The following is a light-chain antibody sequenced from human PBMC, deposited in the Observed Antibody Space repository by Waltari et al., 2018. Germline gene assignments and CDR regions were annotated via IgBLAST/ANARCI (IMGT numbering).Light chain of an antibody. CDR3: QQRSNWPPVLT. CDR2: DAS. Sequence: EIVLTQSPATLSLSPGERATLSCRASQSVSSYLAWYQQKPGQAPRILIYDASNRATGIPARFSGSGSGTDFTLTISSLEPEDFAVYYCQQRSNWPPVLTFGGGTKVEIK. CDR1: QSVSSY. V-gene: IGKV3-11*01. J-gene: IGKJ4*01.